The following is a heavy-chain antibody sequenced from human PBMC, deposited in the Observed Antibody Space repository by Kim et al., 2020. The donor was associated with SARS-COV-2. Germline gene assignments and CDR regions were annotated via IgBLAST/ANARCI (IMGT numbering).Heavy chain of an antibody. V-gene: IGHV7-4-1*02. J-gene: IGHJ6*02. CDR3: ARGPNRVAAAFHYYGMEV. Sequence: ASVKVSCKASGYTFTSYAMNWVRQAPGQGLEWMGWINTTTGNPTYAQGFTGRFVFSLDTSVRTAYLQISSLKAKDTAVYYFARGPNRVAAAFHYYGMEVWGQGTTVTVSS. CDR2: INTTTGNP. D-gene: IGHD6-13*01. CDR1: GYTFTSYA.